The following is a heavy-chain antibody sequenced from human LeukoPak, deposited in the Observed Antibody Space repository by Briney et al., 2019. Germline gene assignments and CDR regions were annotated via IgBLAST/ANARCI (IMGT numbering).Heavy chain of an antibody. Sequence: PGGSLRLSCAASGFTFNNAWMNWVRQAPGKGLEWVGRFKSKTDGGTIDYAAPVKGRFTISRDDSKNTLYLQMYSLKTEDTAVYYCTTGGYRYGDDYWGQGTLVTVSS. CDR2: FKSKTDGGTI. J-gene: IGHJ4*02. CDR1: GFTFNNAW. V-gene: IGHV3-15*07. D-gene: IGHD5-18*01. CDR3: TTGGYRYGDDY.